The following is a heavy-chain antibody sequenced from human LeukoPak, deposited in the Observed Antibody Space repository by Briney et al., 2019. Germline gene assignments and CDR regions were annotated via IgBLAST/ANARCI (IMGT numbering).Heavy chain of an antibody. Sequence: SETLSLTCTVSGGSISSYYWSWIRQPPGKGLEWIGYIYYSGSTNYNPSLKSRVTISVDTSKNQFSLKLSSVTAADTAVYYCARVRSKPNFDYWGQGTLVTVSS. J-gene: IGHJ4*02. CDR3: ARVRSKPNFDY. CDR2: IYYSGST. CDR1: GGSISSYY. D-gene: IGHD5/OR15-5a*01. V-gene: IGHV4-59*01.